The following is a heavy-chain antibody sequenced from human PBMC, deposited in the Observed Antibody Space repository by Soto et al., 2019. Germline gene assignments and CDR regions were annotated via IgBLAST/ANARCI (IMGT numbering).Heavy chain of an antibody. Sequence: GGSLRLSCAASGFTFSSYAMSWVRQAPGKGLEWVSAISGSGGSTYYADSVKGRFTISRDNSKNTLYLQMNSLRAEDTAVYYCAKDECSGGSCYSYYYYGMDVWGQGTTVTVSS. V-gene: IGHV3-23*01. D-gene: IGHD2-15*01. CDR3: AKDECSGGSCYSYYYYGMDV. CDR2: ISGSGGST. J-gene: IGHJ6*02. CDR1: GFTFSSYA.